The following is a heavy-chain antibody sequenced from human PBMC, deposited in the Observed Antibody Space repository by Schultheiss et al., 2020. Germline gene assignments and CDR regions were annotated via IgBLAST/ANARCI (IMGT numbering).Heavy chain of an antibody. Sequence: SETLSLTCTVSGGSISSGGYYWSWIRQHPGKGLEWIGYIYYSGSTYYNPSLKSRVTISVDTSKNQFSLKLSSVTAADTAVYYCARDWGSSGFYGHFDLWGRGTLVNVYS. CDR1: GGSISSGGYY. CDR3: ARDWGSSGFYGHFDL. CDR2: IYYSGST. V-gene: IGHV4-31*03. D-gene: IGHD3-22*01. J-gene: IGHJ2*01.